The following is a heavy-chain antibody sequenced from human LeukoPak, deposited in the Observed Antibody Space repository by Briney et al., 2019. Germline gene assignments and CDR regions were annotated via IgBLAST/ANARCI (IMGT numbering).Heavy chain of an antibody. V-gene: IGHV3-23*01. Sequence: GGSLGLSCAASGFTFSSYAMSWVRQAPGKGLEWVSAISGSGGSTYYADSVKGRFTISRDNSKNTLYLQMNSLRAEDTAVYYCAGDLYYYDSSGGDYWGQGTLVTVSS. CDR1: GFTFSSYA. CDR3: AGDLYYYDSSGGDY. CDR2: ISGSGGST. J-gene: IGHJ4*02. D-gene: IGHD3-22*01.